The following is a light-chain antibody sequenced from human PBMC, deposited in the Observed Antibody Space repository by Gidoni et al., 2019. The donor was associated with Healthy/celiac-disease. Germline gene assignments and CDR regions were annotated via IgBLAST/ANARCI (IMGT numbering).Light chain of an antibody. CDR3: QQRSNWPPLT. CDR1: QSVSSY. J-gene: IGKJ4*01. V-gene: IGKV3-11*01. CDR2: DAS. Sequence: EIVLTQSPATLSLSPGERATLSCRASQSVSSYLAWYQQKPGQAPRLLIYDASNRATGSPARFSGSGSGTDFTLPISSLEPEDFAVYYCQQRSNWPPLTFGGGTKVEIK.